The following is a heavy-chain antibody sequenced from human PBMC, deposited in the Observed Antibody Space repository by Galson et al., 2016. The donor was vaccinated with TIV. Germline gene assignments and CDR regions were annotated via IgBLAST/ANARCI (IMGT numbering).Heavy chain of an antibody. CDR3: ARQNSFSGGEPYFDS. CDR2: IHYTGNT. Sequence: TLSLTCTVSGGSISGYFWSWIRQPPGKGLEWIGYIHYTGNTNHNPSLQTPVTISVDTSKNQFSLKLTSVTASDTAVYYCARQNSFSGGEPYFDSWGPGTLVTVSS. V-gene: IGHV4-59*08. CDR1: GGSISGYF. D-gene: IGHD3-16*01. J-gene: IGHJ4*02.